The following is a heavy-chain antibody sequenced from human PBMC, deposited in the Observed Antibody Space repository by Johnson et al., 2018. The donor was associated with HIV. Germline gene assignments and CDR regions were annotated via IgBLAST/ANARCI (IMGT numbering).Heavy chain of an antibody. D-gene: IGHD6-13*01. J-gene: IGHJ3*02. CDR1: RFTFSSND. Sequence: VQLVESGGGLVQPGGSLRLSCAASRFTFSSNDMHWVRQATGKGLEWVSTIGPGGYTYYPGSVKGRFTISREHAKNSLYLQMNSLRAEYTALYYCANDKGSSSWSGLDIWGQGTMVTVSS. V-gene: IGHV3-13*01. CDR3: ANDKGSSSWSGLDI. CDR2: IGPGGYT.